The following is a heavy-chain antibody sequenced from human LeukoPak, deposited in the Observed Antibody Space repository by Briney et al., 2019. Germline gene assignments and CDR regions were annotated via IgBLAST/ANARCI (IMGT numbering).Heavy chain of an antibody. Sequence: SVKVSCKASGVTFTSSAMQWVRHSRAQRLERIGWIVVGSGNTNYAQKFQERVTITRDMSTSTAYMELSSLRSEDTAVYYCAAVSPHYDILTGYYNFDYWGQGTLVTVSS. V-gene: IGHV1-58*02. J-gene: IGHJ4*02. CDR1: GVTFTSSA. CDR3: AAVSPHYDILTGYYNFDY. D-gene: IGHD3-9*01. CDR2: IVVGSGNT.